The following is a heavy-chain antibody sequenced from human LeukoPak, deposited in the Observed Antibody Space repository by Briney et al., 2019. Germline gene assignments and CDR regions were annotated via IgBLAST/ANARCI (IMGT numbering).Heavy chain of an antibody. CDR1: GFTFSSYG. V-gene: IGHV3-66*01. CDR2: IYSGGST. J-gene: IGHJ3*02. CDR3: ARVSAGVIGMKDVFDI. Sequence: GGSLRLSCAASGFTFSSYGMSWVRQAPGRGLEWVSVIYSGGSTDYADSVKGRFTISRDNSKNTLYLQMNNLRAEDTAVYYCARVSAGVIGMKDVFDIWGQGTMVTVSS. D-gene: IGHD3-16*02.